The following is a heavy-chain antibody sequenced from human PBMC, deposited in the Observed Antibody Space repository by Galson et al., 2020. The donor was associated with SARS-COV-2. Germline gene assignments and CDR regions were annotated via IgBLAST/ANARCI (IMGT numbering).Heavy chain of an antibody. CDR2: IWFDGTNK. V-gene: IGHV3-33*01. CDR3: ARDSGITRGFDY. D-gene: IGHD3-10*01. CDR1: GFTFNNYG. Sequence: GGSLRLSCAASGFTFNNYGMHWARQAPGKGLEWVAVIWFDGTNKYYADSVKGRFTISRDNSKKMLYLQMNSLRAEDTAVYYCARDSGITRGFDYWGQGTLVTVSS. J-gene: IGHJ4*02.